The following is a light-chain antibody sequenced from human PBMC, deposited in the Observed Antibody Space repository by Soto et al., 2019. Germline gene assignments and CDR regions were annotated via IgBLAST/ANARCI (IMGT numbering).Light chain of an antibody. Sequence: DIVLTQSPATVSSSAGDRATLSCRASQSITTNSAAWYQQKPGQAPRLLIYAASGLATGIPYRFAGSGSGTEFTLTISSLEPEDFAVYFCQQYNPSPLSFGGGTKVGMK. CDR2: AAS. CDR1: QSITTNS. V-gene: IGKV3-20*01. J-gene: IGKJ4*01. CDR3: QQYNPSPLS.